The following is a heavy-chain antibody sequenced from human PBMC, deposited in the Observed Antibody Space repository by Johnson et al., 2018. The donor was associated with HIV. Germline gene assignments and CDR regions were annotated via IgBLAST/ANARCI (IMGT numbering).Heavy chain of an antibody. CDR2: ISWNSGSI. CDR3: ARVESGSSAFDI. D-gene: IGHD1-26*01. CDR1: GFTFDDYA. J-gene: IGHJ3*02. V-gene: IGHV3-9*01. Sequence: VQVVESGGGLVQPGRSLRLSCAASGFTFDDYAMHWVRQAPGKGLEWVSAISWNSGSIGYADSVKGRFTISRDNVKNSLYLQMNSLRAEDTALYYCARVESGSSAFDIWGQGTMVTVSS.